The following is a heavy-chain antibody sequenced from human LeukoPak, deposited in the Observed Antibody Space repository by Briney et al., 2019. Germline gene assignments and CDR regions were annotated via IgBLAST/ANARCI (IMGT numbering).Heavy chain of an antibody. D-gene: IGHD3-10*01. CDR3: ARDRGTMVRGVMWY. J-gene: IGHJ4*02. CDR1: GYTFTSYG. CDR2: ISAYNGNT. Sequence: ASVKVSCKASGYTFTSYGISWVRQAPGQGLEWMGWISAYNGNTNYAQKLQGRVTMTTDTSTSPDYMELRSLRSDETAVYYCARDRGTMVRGVMWYWGQGTLVTVSS. V-gene: IGHV1-18*04.